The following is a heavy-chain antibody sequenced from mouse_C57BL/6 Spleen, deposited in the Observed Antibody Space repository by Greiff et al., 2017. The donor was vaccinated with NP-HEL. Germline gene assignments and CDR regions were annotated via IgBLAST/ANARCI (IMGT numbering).Heavy chain of an antibody. D-gene: IGHD2-1*01. J-gene: IGHJ3*01. CDR3: ANFSMVTTSLAY. Sequence: QVQLQQSGPELVKPGASVKISCKASGYSFTSYYIHWVKQRPGQGLEWIGWIYPGSGNTKYNEKFKGKATLTADTSSSTAYMQLSSLTSEDSAVDYCANFSMVTTSLAYWGQGTLVTVSA. CDR1: GYSFTSYY. V-gene: IGHV1-66*01. CDR2: IYPGSGNT.